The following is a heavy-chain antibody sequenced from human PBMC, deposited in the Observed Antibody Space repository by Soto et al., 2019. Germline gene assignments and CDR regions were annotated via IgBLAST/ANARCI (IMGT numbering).Heavy chain of an antibody. CDR3: ARSGPSVAVEEYYLHYGMDV. D-gene: IGHD3-10*01. CDR2: IDYSGRT. Sequence: QVQLQESGPGLMKPSETLSLTCTVSGGSVSRGSYYWNWIRQPPGKGLEWIGYIDYSGRTNYNPALQSRVTISVDTSWNQFSLKLSSVTAADTAVYYCARSGPSVAVEEYYLHYGMDVWGQGTTVTVSS. J-gene: IGHJ6*02. CDR1: GGSVSRGSYY. V-gene: IGHV4-61*01.